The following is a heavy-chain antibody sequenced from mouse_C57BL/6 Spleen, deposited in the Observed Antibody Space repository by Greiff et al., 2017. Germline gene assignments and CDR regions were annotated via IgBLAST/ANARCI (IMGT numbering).Heavy chain of an antibody. CDR1: GYTFTSYR. CDR2: IHPNSGST. J-gene: IGHJ1*03. Sequence: QVQLQQPGAELVKPGASVKLSCKASGYTFTSYRMHWVKQRPGQGLEWIGMIHPNSGSTNYNEKFKSKATLTVDKSSSTAYMQLSSLTSEDSAVYYCARYYDGYFDVWGTGTTVTVSS. V-gene: IGHV1-64*01. D-gene: IGHD2-3*01. CDR3: ARYYDGYFDV.